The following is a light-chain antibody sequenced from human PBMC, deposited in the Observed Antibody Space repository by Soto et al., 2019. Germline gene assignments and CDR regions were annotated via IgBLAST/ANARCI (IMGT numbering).Light chain of an antibody. CDR3: SSYTSTNTPFV. Sequence: QSALTQPASVSGSAGQSITISCTGTSSDVGGYNYVSWYQQHRGKAPKLMIYDVSNRPSGVSSRFSGSKSGKTASLTISGRQAEDGADYYCSSYTSTNTPFVFGPGTKVTVL. CDR1: SSDVGGYNY. J-gene: IGLJ1*01. V-gene: IGLV2-14*01. CDR2: DVS.